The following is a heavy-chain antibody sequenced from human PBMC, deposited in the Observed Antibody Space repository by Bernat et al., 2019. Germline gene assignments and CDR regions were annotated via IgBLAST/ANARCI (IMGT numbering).Heavy chain of an antibody. Sequence: QVQLVQSGAEVKKPGASVKVSCKASGYTFTGCYMHWVRQAPGQGLEWMGWINPNSGGTNYAQKFPGWVTMTRDTSISTAYRELRRLRSDDTAVYYCARAAPAITFGGDDVFDIWGQGTMVTVS. V-gene: IGHV1-2*04. D-gene: IGHD3-16*01. J-gene: IGHJ3*02. CDR2: INPNSGGT. CDR3: ARAAPAITFGGDDVFDI. CDR1: GYTFTGCY.